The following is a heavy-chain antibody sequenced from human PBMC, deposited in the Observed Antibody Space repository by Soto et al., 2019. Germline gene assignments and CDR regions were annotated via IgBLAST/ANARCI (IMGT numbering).Heavy chain of an antibody. V-gene: IGHV3-23*01. D-gene: IGHD6-19*01. CDR2: ISGSGDSA. CDR1: GFIFRDYA. J-gene: IGHJ4*02. CDR3: GKERRGSGWSVCDF. Sequence: VQLLESGGGLVQPGGSLRLSCAASGFIFRDYAMNWVRQAPGKGLEWVLDISGSGDSARYADSVKGRFTISRDNSRDTLYLHMNSLRVDDTAVYYCGKERRGSGWSVCDFWGQGDLVTVSS.